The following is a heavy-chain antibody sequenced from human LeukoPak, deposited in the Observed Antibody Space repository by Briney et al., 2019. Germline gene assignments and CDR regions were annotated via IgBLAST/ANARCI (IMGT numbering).Heavy chain of an antibody. D-gene: IGHD5-24*01. Sequence: GESLKISCKGSGYSFTSYWIGCVRQMPGKGREWMGIIYPGDSDTRYSPSFQGQVTISADKSISTAYLQWSSLKASDTAMYYCARQGRWLQRNFDYWGQGTLVTVSS. CDR3: ARQGRWLQRNFDY. CDR1: GYSFTSYW. CDR2: IYPGDSDT. V-gene: IGHV5-51*01. J-gene: IGHJ4*02.